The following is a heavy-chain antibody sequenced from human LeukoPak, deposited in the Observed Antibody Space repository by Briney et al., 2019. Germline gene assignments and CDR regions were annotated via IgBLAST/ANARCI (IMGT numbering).Heavy chain of an antibody. Sequence: PGGSLRLSCAASGFTFSSYGMHWVRQAPGKGLEWVAVIWYDGSNKYYADSVKGRFTISRDNSKNTLYLQMNSLRAEDTAVYYCARDGRIQLWSPNYYFDYWGQGTLVTVSS. CDR3: ARDGRIQLWSPNYYFDY. J-gene: IGHJ4*02. CDR2: IWYDGSNK. D-gene: IGHD5-18*01. V-gene: IGHV3-30*19. CDR1: GFTFSSYG.